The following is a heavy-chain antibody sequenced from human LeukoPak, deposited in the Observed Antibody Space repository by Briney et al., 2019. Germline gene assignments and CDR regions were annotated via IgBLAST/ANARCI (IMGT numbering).Heavy chain of an antibody. CDR2: IRYDGSNK. D-gene: IGHD6-19*01. J-gene: IGHJ5*02. V-gene: IGHV3-30*02. Sequence: GGSLRLSCAASGFTFSSYGMHWVRQAPGKGLEWVAFIRYDGSNKYYADTVKGRFTISRDNSKNTLYLQMNSLRAEDTAVYYCARDEAVAFDYNWFDPWGQGTLVTVSS. CDR3: ARDEAVAFDYNWFDP. CDR1: GFTFSSYG.